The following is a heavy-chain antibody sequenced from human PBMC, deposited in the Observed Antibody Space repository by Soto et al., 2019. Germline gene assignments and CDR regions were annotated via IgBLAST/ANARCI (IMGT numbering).Heavy chain of an antibody. V-gene: IGHV4-30-2*01. CDR1: GGSISSGGYS. J-gene: IGHJ3*02. D-gene: IGHD3-10*01. Sequence: TLSLTCAVSGGSISSGGYSWSWIRQPPGKGLECIGYIYHSVSTYYNPSLKSRVTISVDRSKNQFSLKLSSVTAADTAVYYCARRYGGAFDIWGQGTTVTVSS. CDR3: ARRYGGAFDI. CDR2: IYHSVST.